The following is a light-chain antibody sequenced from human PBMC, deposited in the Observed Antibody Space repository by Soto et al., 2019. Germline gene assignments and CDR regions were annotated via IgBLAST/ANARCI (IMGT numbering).Light chain of an antibody. Sequence: QSALTQPASVSGSPGQSITISCTGTSGDVGGYNYVSWYQQHPGKAPKLMIYEVSNRPSGDSDRFSGSKSGNTASLTISGLQAEDEADYYCSSYTSSSTPYVFGSGTKLTVL. V-gene: IGLV2-14*03. CDR3: SSYTSSSTPYV. J-gene: IGLJ1*01. CDR1: SGDVGGYNY. CDR2: EVS.